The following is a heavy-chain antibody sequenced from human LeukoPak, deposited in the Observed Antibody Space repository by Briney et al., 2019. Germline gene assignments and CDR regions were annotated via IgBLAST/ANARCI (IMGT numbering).Heavy chain of an antibody. CDR3: ARGAIFGVVVYYYMDV. V-gene: IGHV3-64*01. CDR1: GFTFGDFP. Sequence: PGGSLRLSCAGSGFTFGDFPMTWVRQAPGKGLEYVSAISSNGGSTYYGNSVKGRFTISRDNSKNTLYLQMGSLRAEDMAVYYCARGAIFGVVVYYYMDVWGKGTTVTVSS. CDR2: ISSNGGST. D-gene: IGHD3-3*01. J-gene: IGHJ6*03.